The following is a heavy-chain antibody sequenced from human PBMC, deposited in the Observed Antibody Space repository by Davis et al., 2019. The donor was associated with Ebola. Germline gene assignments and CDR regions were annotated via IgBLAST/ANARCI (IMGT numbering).Heavy chain of an antibody. CDR3: ARGDLPGIAVAGHAFDI. CDR2: IGGST. V-gene: IGHV4-4*07. Sequence: SETLSLTCTVSGGSISSYYWSWIRQPAGKGLEWIGRIGGSTNYNPSLKSRVTISVDTSKNQFSLKLSSVTAADTAVYYCARGDLPGIAVAGHAFDIWGQGTMVTVSS. CDR1: GGSISSYY. D-gene: IGHD6-19*01. J-gene: IGHJ3*02.